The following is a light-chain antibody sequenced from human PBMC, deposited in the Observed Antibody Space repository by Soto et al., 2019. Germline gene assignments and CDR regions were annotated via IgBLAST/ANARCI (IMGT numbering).Light chain of an antibody. CDR3: QQRSKWPLT. CDR2: DAS. CDR1: QSVSDS. J-gene: IGKJ4*02. Sequence: EIVLIHSPATLSLSPGEGATLSFRASQSVSDSVAWYQQKSGQAPRLLIYDASKRATGIPGSFSGSGSGTDFTLTISGLQPEDLAVYYCQQRSKWPLTFGVGPMVEIK. V-gene: IGKV3-11*01.